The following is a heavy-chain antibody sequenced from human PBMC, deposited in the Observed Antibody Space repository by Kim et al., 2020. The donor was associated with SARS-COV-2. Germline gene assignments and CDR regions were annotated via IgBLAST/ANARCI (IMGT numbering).Heavy chain of an antibody. CDR1: GFTFSSYS. V-gene: IGHV3-21*01. CDR3: ARDKTYYDILPYDMDV. D-gene: IGHD3-9*01. J-gene: IGHJ6*02. CDR2: ISSSSSYI. Sequence: GGSLRLSCAASGFTFSSYSMNWVRQAPGKGLEWVSYISSSSSYIYYADSVKGRFTISRDNAKNSVYLQMSSLRAEDTAVYYCARDKTYYDILPYDMDVWGQGTTVTVSS.